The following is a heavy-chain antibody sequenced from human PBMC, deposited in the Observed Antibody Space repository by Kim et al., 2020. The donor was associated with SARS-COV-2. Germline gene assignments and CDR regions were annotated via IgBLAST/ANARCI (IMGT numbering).Heavy chain of an antibody. CDR1: GFSFSSYA. CDR2: TGPAGDT. Sequence: GGSLRLSCAASGFSFSSYAMHWVRQNTGRGLEWVSSTGPAGDTSYSDSVKGRFTISRENARTSLYLQMNTLRDGDTAVYYCARGRQFGESVTSYYGLDVWGQGTTVTVSS. CDR3: ARGRQFGESVTSYYGLDV. J-gene: IGHJ6*02. V-gene: IGHV3-13*01. D-gene: IGHD3-10*01.